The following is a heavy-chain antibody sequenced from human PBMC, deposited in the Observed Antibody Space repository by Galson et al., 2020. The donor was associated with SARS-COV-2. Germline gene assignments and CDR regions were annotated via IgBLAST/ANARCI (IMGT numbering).Heavy chain of an antibody. Sequence: ESGPTLVKPTETLTLTCTVSGFSLSNARMGVSWIRQPPGKALEWLAHIFSNDEKSYSTSLKSRLTISKDTSKSQVVLTMTNMDPVDTATYYCARIQREWLLYAYYDYGIDVWGQGTTVTVSS. CDR1: GFSLSNARMG. CDR3: ARIQREWLLYAYYDYGIDV. D-gene: IGHD3-3*01. J-gene: IGHJ6*02. V-gene: IGHV2-26*01. CDR2: IFSNDEK.